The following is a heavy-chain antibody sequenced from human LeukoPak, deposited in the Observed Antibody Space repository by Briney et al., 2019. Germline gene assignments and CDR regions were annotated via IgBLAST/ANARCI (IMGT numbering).Heavy chain of an antibody. CDR3: AKDLRWKWELPNFDY. J-gene: IGHJ4*02. Sequence: ASVKVSCKASGGTFSSYAISWVRQAPGQGLEWMGGIIPIFGTANYAQKFQGRVTITADESTSTAYMELSSLRSEDTAVYYCAKDLRWKWELPNFDYWGQGTLVTVSS. CDR1: GGTFSSYA. D-gene: IGHD1-26*01. CDR2: IIPIFGTA. V-gene: IGHV1-69*13.